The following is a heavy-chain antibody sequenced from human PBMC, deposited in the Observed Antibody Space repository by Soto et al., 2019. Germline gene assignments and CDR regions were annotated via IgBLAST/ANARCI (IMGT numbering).Heavy chain of an antibody. Sequence: EVQLVESGGGLVQPGGSLRLSCAASGFTFSNYSTNWVRQAPGKGLEWVSYISSSSSRIYYTNSVKGRFTISRDNGKNSLYLQMNSLRVEDTAVYYCARMSTSISPGCWGQGTLVTVSS. CDR3: ARMSTSISPGC. CDR1: GFTFSNYS. D-gene: IGHD2-2*01. J-gene: IGHJ4*02. V-gene: IGHV3-48*01. CDR2: ISSSSSRI.